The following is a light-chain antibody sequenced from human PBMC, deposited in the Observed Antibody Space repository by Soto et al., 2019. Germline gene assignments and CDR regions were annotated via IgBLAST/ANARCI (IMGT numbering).Light chain of an antibody. CDR1: NNDVGGYNY. V-gene: IGLV2-8*01. Sequence: QSALTQPPSASGSPGQSVTISCTGTNNDVGGYNYVSWYQQHPGKAPKLMIYEVTKRPSGVPDRFSGSKSGNTASLTVSGLQAEDEADYHCSSYADTFVVFGGGTKVTVL. J-gene: IGLJ2*01. CDR3: SSYADTFVV. CDR2: EVT.